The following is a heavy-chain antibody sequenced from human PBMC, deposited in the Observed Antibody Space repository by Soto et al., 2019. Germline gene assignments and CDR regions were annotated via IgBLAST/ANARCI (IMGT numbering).Heavy chain of an antibody. CDR2: INPYTGGT. J-gene: IGHJ6*02. CDR1: GYTFTGYY. D-gene: IGHD2-21*02. V-gene: IGHV1-2*02. Sequence: QVQLVQSGSEVKEPGASVQVSCKASGYTFTGYYVLWVRQAPGQGPECMGWINPYTGGTNYAQKFQGRVTMTRATSISTAYMELSKLISDDTAVYYCATQFHHCGGDCYRGPYFGMDVWGQGTTVTVSS. CDR3: ATQFHHCGGDCYRGPYFGMDV.